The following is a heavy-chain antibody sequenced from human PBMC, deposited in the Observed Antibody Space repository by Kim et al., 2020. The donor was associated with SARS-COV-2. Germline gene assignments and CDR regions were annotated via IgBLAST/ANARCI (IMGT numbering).Heavy chain of an antibody. CDR2: IV. CDR3: ARTRDSSGFYY. J-gene: IGHJ4*02. V-gene: IGHV1-69*01. Sequence: IVSSEQKFQDRVTITADESTSIVYMELSSLRSGDTAIYYCARTRDSSGFYYWGQGTLVTVSS. D-gene: IGHD3-22*01.